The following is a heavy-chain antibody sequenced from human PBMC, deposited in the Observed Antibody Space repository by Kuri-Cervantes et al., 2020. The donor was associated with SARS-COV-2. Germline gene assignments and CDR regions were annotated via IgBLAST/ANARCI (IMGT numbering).Heavy chain of an antibody. J-gene: IGHJ6*02. D-gene: IGHD6-19*01. CDR2: IYYSGST. Sequence: ESLKISCTVSGGSISSYYWSWIRQPPGKGLEWIGYIYYSGSTNYNPSLKSRVTISVDTSKNQFSLKLSSVTAADTAVYYCARGGRIAVAGILLPLYYYGMDVWGQGTTVTVSS. V-gene: IGHV4-59*12. CDR1: GGSISSYY. CDR3: ARGGRIAVAGILLPLYYYGMDV.